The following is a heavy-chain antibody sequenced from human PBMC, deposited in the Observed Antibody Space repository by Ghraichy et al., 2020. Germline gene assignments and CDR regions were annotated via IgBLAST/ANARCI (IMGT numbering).Heavy chain of an antibody. J-gene: IGHJ5*02. CDR3: AREVEDIVLMVPGAFDP. CDR2: INPNSGGT. CDR1: GYTFTGYY. Sequence: ASVKVSCKASGYTFTGYYMHWVRQAPGQGLEWMGWINPNSGGTNYAQKFQGRVTMTRDTSISTAYMELSRLRSDDTAVYYCAREVEDIVLMVPGAFDPWGQGTLVTVSS. V-gene: IGHV1-2*02. D-gene: IGHD2-8*01.